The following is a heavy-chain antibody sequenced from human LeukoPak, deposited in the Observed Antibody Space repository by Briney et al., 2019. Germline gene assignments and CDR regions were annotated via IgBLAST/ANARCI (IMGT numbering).Heavy chain of an antibody. CDR1: GFTFSAFG. CDR3: AKGRCSGVGCDSFHS. Sequence: GGSLRLSCAASGFTFSAFGMNWVRQAPGKGLECISTISDDSSFTYYADSVKGRSAIPRDDSKNTLYLQMNNLKVEDTAVYYCAKGRCSGVGCDSFHSWGQGALVTVSS. J-gene: IGHJ4*02. CDR2: ISDDSSFT. D-gene: IGHD2-15*01. V-gene: IGHV3-23*01.